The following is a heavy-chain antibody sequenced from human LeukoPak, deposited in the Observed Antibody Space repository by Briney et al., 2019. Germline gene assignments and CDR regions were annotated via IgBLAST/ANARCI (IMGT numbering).Heavy chain of an antibody. J-gene: IGHJ4*02. Sequence: GASVKVSCKTSGGIFSNYALNCVRQAPVQGPEWMGGIIRIFGTPIYAQKFQGRITITADQSTNTSYMELSSLRSDDTAVYYCVRVLYFQRSGYSYDYWGQGTLVTVSS. CDR1: GGIFSNYA. CDR2: IIRIFGTP. CDR3: VRVLYFQRSGYSYDY. V-gene: IGHV1-69*13. D-gene: IGHD5-12*01.